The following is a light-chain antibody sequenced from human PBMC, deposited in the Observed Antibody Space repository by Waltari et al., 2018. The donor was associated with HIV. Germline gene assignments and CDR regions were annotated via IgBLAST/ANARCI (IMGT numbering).Light chain of an antibody. CDR1: SSNIGSNT. Sequence: QSVLTQPPSASGTPGQRVTISCSGSSSNIGSNTVNWCQQLPGTAPNLLIYSNNPRPSGVPARFSGAKAGTSASLAISGLQSEDEADYYCAAWDDSLNGVVFGGGTKLTVL. V-gene: IGLV1-44*01. J-gene: IGLJ2*01. CDR3: AAWDDSLNGVV. CDR2: SNN.